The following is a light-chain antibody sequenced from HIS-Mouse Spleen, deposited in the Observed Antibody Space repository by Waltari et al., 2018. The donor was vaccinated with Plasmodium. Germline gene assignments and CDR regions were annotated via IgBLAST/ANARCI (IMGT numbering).Light chain of an antibody. V-gene: IGKV3-15*01. J-gene: IGKJ1*01. CDR2: CAS. CDR3: QQYNNWPRGT. Sequence: EIVMTQSPATLSVSPGERATLSCRASQSVSSNFAWYQQKPGTAPSRLIYCASTRATGIPARCRCSGSGTEFIPTISSMQSEDCAVYYCQQYNNWPRGTFGQGTKVEIK. CDR1: QSVSSN.